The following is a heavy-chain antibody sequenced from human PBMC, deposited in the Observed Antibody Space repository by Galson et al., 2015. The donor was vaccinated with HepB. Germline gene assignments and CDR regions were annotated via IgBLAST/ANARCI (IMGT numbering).Heavy chain of an antibody. D-gene: IGHD6-6*01. V-gene: IGHV3-30*03. CDR3: AALSDSSSSKPHDY. CDR2: ISYDGSNK. CDR1: GFTFSSYG. J-gene: IGHJ4*02. Sequence: SLRLSCAASGFTFSSYGMHWVRQAPGKGLEWVAVISYDGSNKYYADSVKGRFTISRDNSKNTLYLQMNSLRAEDTAVYYCAALSDSSSSKPHDYWGQGTLFTVSS.